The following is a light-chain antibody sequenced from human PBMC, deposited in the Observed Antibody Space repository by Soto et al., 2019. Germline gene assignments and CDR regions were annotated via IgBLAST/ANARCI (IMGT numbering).Light chain of an antibody. J-gene: IGKJ2*01. CDR3: QQYNSYPYT. Sequence: DIQMTQSPSTLSASVGDRVTITCRASQSISSWLAWYQQKPGKAPKLLIYDASSLESGVPSRFSGSGSGTEFTITISSLQPDDFANYYCQQYNSYPYTFGQGTKLEIK. CDR2: DAS. CDR1: QSISSW. V-gene: IGKV1-5*01.